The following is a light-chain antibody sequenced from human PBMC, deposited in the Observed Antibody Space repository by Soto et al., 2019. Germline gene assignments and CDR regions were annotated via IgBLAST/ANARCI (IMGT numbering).Light chain of an antibody. J-gene: IGLJ1*01. V-gene: IGLV2-11*01. CDR1: SSDVGGYNY. CDR3: CSYAGSYSS. Sequence: QSALTQPRSVSGSPGQSVTISCTGTSSDVGGYNYVSWYQQHPGKAPKLMIYDVSKRPSGVPDRFSGSKPGNTASLTISGLQAEDEADYYCCSYAGSYSSFGTGTKVTVL. CDR2: DVS.